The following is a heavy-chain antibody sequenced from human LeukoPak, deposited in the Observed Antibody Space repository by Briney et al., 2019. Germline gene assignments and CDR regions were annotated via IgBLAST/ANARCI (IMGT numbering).Heavy chain of an antibody. CDR1: GFTFSSYG. D-gene: IGHD1-26*01. J-gene: IGHJ4*02. Sequence: PGGSLRLSCATSGFTFSSYGMHWVRQAPGKGLEWVAVISYDGSNKYYADSVKGRFIISRDNSKNTLYLQMTSLRAEDTAVYYCAKDISKWELHFDYWGQGTLVTVSS. CDR3: AKDISKWELHFDY. V-gene: IGHV3-30*18. CDR2: ISYDGSNK.